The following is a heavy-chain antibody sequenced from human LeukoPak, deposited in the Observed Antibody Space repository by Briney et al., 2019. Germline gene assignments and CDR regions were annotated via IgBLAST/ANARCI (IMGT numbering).Heavy chain of an antibody. Sequence: GGSLRLSCAASGFTFSSYSMNWVRQAPGKGLEWVSYISSSSSTIYYADSVKGRFTISRDNAKNSLYLQMNSLRAEDTAVYYCAKGPYYDILTGYHNDNWFDPWGQGTLVTVSS. J-gene: IGHJ5*02. V-gene: IGHV3-48*01. CDR2: ISSSSSTI. CDR3: AKGPYYDILTGYHNDNWFDP. CDR1: GFTFSSYS. D-gene: IGHD3-9*01.